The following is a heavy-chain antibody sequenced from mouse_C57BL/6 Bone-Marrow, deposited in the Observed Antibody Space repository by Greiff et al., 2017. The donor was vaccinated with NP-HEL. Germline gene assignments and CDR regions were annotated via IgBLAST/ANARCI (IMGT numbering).Heavy chain of an antibody. CDR3: AKAYYSNSWYFDY. Sequence: QVPLLQPFPVLFLPFPSLTLSCSSSGFSFTTSCLHLVSPSPAPGLELIGVIDPSVSYTNYNQQFKGKSTLTLDKSSSTADMQLSSLTSEDSAVYYCAKAYYSNSWYFDYWGQGTTLTVSS. CDR1: GFSFTTSC. J-gene: IGHJ2*01. V-gene: IGHV1-69*01. CDR2: IDPSVSYT. D-gene: IGHD2-5*01.